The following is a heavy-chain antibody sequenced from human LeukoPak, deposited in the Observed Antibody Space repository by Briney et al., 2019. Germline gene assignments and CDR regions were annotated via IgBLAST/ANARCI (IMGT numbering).Heavy chain of an antibody. CDR1: GFTFSKYA. Sequence: PGGSLRLSCTNSGFTFSKYALIWVRQAPGKGLERVSAIRGSGAYTFYADAVKGRFTVSRDNSKNTLFLQMDNLRAEDTAVYYCARDPNGDYIGAFDFWGQGTRVTVSS. CDR3: ARDPNGDYIGAFDF. D-gene: IGHD4-17*01. J-gene: IGHJ3*01. CDR2: IRGSGAYT. V-gene: IGHV3-23*01.